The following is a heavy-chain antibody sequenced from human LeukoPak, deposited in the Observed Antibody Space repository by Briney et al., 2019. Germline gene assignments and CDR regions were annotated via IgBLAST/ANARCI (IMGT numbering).Heavy chain of an antibody. CDR2: ITGSGVTT. D-gene: IGHD6-19*01. Sequence: PGGSLRLSCAASGFTFSNYGMSWVRQAPGKGLEWVSAITGSGVTTYYADSVRGRFTISRDNSKNTMYLQMNSLRAEDTAVYYCAKDATYSSGWYHMGDWGKGTTVTISS. V-gene: IGHV3-23*01. J-gene: IGHJ6*04. CDR1: GFTFSNYG. CDR3: AKDATYSSGWYHMGD.